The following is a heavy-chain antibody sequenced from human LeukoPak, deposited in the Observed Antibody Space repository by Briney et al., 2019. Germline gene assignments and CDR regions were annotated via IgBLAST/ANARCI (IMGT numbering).Heavy chain of an antibody. D-gene: IGHD2-2*01. V-gene: IGHV3-21*01. CDR2: ISSSSSYI. CDR3: ARASCSSTSCSPDAFDI. J-gene: IGHJ3*02. CDR1: GFTFSSYS. Sequence: PGGSLRLSCAASGFTFSSYSMNWVRQAPGKGLEWVSSISSSSSYIYYADSVKGRFTISRDNAKNSLYLQMNSLRAEDTAVYYCARASCSSTSCSPDAFDIWSQGTMVIVSS.